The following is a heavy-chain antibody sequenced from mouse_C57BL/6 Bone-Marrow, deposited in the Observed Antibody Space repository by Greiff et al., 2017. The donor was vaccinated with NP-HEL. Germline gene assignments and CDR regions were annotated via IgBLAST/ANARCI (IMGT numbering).Heavy chain of an antibody. CDR1: GYTFTSYW. Sequence: QVQLQQPGAELVKPGASVKLSCKASGYTFTSYWMQWVKQRPGQGLEWIGEIDPSDSYTNYNQKFKGKATLTVDTSSSTAYMQLSSLTSEDSAVYYCAREDYYSYWYFDVWGTGTTVTVSS. CDR3: AREDYYSYWYFDV. D-gene: IGHD1-1*01. CDR2: IDPSDSYT. V-gene: IGHV1-50*01. J-gene: IGHJ1*03.